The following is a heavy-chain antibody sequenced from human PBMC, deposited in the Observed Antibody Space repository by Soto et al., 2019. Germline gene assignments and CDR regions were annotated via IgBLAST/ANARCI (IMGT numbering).Heavy chain of an antibody. CDR1: GGTFSSYA. V-gene: IGHV1-69*13. Sequence: ASVKVSCKASGGTFSSYAISWVRQAPGQGLEWMGGIIPIFGTANYAQKFQGRVTITADESTSTAYMELSSLRSEDTAVYYCARGYITGTILYYYYGMDVWGQGTTVTVSS. D-gene: IGHD1-7*01. CDR3: ARGYITGTILYYYYGMDV. CDR2: IIPIFGTA. J-gene: IGHJ6*02.